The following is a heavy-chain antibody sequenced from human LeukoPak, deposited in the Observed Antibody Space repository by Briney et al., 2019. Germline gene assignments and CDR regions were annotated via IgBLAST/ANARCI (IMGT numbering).Heavy chain of an antibody. CDR2: ISYDGSNK. V-gene: IGHV3-30-3*01. Sequence: GGSLRLSCAASGFTFSSYAMHWVRQAPGKGLEWVAVISYDGSNKYYADSVKGRFTISRDNAKNTLYLQMNSLRAEDTAVYYCTRPDYYDSSGSYYGMDVWGQGTTVTVSS. J-gene: IGHJ6*02. D-gene: IGHD3-22*01. CDR1: GFTFSSYA. CDR3: TRPDYYDSSGSYYGMDV.